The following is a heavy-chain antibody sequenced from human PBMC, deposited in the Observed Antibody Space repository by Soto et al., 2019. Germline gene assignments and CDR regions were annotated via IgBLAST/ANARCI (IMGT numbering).Heavy chain of an antibody. Sequence: SETLSLTCAVYGGSFSGYYWSWIRQPPGKGLEWIGEINHSGSTNYNPSLKSRVTISVDTSKNQFSLKLSSVTAADTAVYYCARSGRANAFDYWGQGTLVTVSS. CDR1: GGSFSGYY. J-gene: IGHJ4*02. V-gene: IGHV4-34*01. D-gene: IGHD1-26*01. CDR2: INHSGST. CDR3: ARSGRANAFDY.